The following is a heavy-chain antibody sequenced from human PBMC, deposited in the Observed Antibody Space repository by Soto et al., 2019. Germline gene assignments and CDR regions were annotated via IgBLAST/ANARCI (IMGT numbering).Heavy chain of an antibody. CDR2: IIPISGTA. CDR1: GGTFSSYV. V-gene: IGHV1-69*06. Sequence: SVKVSCKASGGTFSSYVISWVRQAPGQGLEWMGGIIPISGTANYAQKFQGRVTITADKSTSTAYMELSSLRSEDTAVYYCARELDDILTGYHYWGQGTLVTVSS. CDR3: ARELDDILTGYHY. J-gene: IGHJ4*02. D-gene: IGHD3-9*01.